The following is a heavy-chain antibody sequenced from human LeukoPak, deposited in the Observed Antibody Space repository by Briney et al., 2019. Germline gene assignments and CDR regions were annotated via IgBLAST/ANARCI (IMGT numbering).Heavy chain of an antibody. V-gene: IGHV4-61*02. CDR1: GGSISSGSYY. Sequence: SQTLSLTCTVSGGSISSGSYYWSWIRQPAGKGLEWIGRIYTSGSTNYNPSLKSRVTMSVDTSKNQFSLKLSSVTAADTAVYYCARGTHDCSGGSCYGYWGQGTPVTVSS. CDR2: IYTSGST. J-gene: IGHJ4*02. CDR3: ARGTHDCSGGSCYGY. D-gene: IGHD2-15*01.